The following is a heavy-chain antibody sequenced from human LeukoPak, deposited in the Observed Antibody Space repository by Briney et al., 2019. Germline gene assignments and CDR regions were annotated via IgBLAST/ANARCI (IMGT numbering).Heavy chain of an antibody. V-gene: IGHV4-59*01. D-gene: IGHD2-15*01. J-gene: IGHJ4*02. CDR3: ARETCSGGSCYLLDY. CDR2: IYYSGST. Sequence: SETLSLTCTVSGGSISSYYWSWIRQPPGKGLEWIGYIYYSGSTNYNPSLKSRVTISVDTSKNQFSLKLRSVTAADTAVYYCARETCSGGSCYLLDYWGQGTLVTVSS. CDR1: GGSISSYY.